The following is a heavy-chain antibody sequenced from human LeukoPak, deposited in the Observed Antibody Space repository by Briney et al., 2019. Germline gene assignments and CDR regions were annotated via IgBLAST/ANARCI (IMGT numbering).Heavy chain of an antibody. D-gene: IGHD4-23*01. Sequence: SETLSLTCTVSGGSIISGAYYWSWIRQHPGKGLEWIAYVHYSGSTYYNPSLKSRFTISVDTSQNQFSLKLRSVTAADTAVYYCTGDSGNSAFDYWGQGTLVTVSS. CDR3: TGDSGNSAFDY. CDR1: GGSIISGAYY. CDR2: VHYSGST. J-gene: IGHJ4*02. V-gene: IGHV4-31*03.